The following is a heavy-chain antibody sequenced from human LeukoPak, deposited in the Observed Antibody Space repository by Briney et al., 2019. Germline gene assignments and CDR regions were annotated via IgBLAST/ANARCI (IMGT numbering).Heavy chain of an antibody. CDR3: ARDWIVVPNWSDP. D-gene: IGHD3-10*01. CDR2: IYTSGST. V-gene: IGHV4-61*02. J-gene: IGHJ5*02. Sequence: SETLSLTCTVSDGSISSGSYYWSWIRQPAGKGLEWIGRIYTSGSTNYNPSLKSRVTISVDTSKNQFSLKLSSVTAADTAVYYCARDWIVVPNWSDPWGQGTLVTVSS. CDR1: DGSISSGSYY.